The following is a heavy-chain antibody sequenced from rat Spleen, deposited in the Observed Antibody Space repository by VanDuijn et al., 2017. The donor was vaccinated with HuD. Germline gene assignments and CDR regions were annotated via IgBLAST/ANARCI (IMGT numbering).Heavy chain of an antibody. CDR1: GYSITSSYR. V-gene: IGHV3-3*01. J-gene: IGHJ2*01. CDR3: ARVMYNSRAFFDY. Sequence: EVQLQESGPGLVKPSQSLSLTCSVTGYSITSSYRWNWIRKFPGNKLEWMGYINSAGSTNYNPSLKSRISITRDTSKNQFFLQVNSVTTEDTATYYCARVMYNSRAFFDYWGQGVMVTVSS. D-gene: IGHD1-6*01. CDR2: INSAGST.